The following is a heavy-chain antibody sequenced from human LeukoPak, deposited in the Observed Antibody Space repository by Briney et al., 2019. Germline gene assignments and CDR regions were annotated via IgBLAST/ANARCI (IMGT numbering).Heavy chain of an antibody. D-gene: IGHD6-19*01. V-gene: IGHV4-59*01. CDR3: ARGDSSDWRLDY. CDR2: IYYSGST. CDR1: GGSISSYY. J-gene: IGHJ4*02. Sequence: SETLSLTCTVSGGSISSYYWSWIRQPPGKGLEWIGYIYYSGSTNYNPSLKSRVTISVDTSKNQFSLKLSSVTAADTAVYYCARGDSSDWRLDYWGQGTLVTVSS.